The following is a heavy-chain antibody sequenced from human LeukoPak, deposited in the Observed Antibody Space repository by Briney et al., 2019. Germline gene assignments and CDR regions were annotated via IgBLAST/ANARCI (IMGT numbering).Heavy chain of an antibody. V-gene: IGHV3-11*01. CDR2: ISSSGSTI. CDR1: GFTFSDYY. J-gene: IGHJ4*02. Sequence: GGSLRLSCAASGFTFSDYYMSWIRQAPGKGLEWVSYISSSGSTIYYADSVKGRFTISRDNAKNSLYLQMNSLGAEDTAVYYCARETTLTTSLFDLWGQGTLVTVSS. D-gene: IGHD4-11*01. CDR3: ARETTLTTSLFDL.